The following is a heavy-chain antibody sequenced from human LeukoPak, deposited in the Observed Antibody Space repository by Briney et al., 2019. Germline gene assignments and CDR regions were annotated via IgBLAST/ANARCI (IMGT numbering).Heavy chain of an antibody. J-gene: IGHJ4*02. CDR2: IHGSSGST. D-gene: IGHD3-3*01. CDR3: ARGYDFWSGYSFDY. CDR1: GFTFSNYG. V-gene: IGHV3-23*01. Sequence: GGSLRLSCSASGFTFSNYGMSWVRQAPGKGLEWVSGIHGSSGSTYYADSVKGRSTISRDNSKNTLYLQMNSLRAEDTAVYCCARGYDFWSGYSFDYWGQGTLVIVSS.